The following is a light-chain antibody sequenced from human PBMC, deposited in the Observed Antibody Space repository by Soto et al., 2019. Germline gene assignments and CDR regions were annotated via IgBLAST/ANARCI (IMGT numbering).Light chain of an antibody. CDR3: QQYNNWPPKT. Sequence: EIVMTQSPATLSVSPGERATLSCRASQSVSSNLAWYQQKPGQAPRLLIYGASTRATGIPARFSGSGSGTEFTLTICSLQSEDFAVYYCQQYNNWPPKTFGQGTKVDI. V-gene: IGKV3-15*01. J-gene: IGKJ1*01. CDR1: QSVSSN. CDR2: GAS.